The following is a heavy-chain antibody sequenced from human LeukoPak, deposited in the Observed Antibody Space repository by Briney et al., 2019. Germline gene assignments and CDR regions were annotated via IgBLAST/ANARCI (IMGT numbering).Heavy chain of an antibody. CDR3: ARAHCGGDCYSLYYFDY. Sequence: GASVKVSCKASGYTFTGYYMHWVRQAPGQGLEWMGWINPNSGGTNYAQKFQDRVTMTRDTSISTAYMELSRLRSDDTAVYYCARAHCGGDCYSLYYFDYWGQGTLVTVSS. CDR1: GYTFTGYY. J-gene: IGHJ4*02. D-gene: IGHD2-21*02. V-gene: IGHV1-2*02. CDR2: INPNSGGT.